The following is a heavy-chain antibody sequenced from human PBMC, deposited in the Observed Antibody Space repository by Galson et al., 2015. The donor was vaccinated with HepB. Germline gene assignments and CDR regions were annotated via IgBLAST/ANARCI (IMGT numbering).Heavy chain of an antibody. CDR2: ISYDRNDE. Sequence: SLRLSCAASGFNFNNYAMHWARQAPGKGLEWVAVISYDRNDELYADSVKGRFTISRDTSKKTVYLQMKSLRPEDTAIYYCAKAAVGWERHNFYYFDFWGQGTLVTVSS. D-gene: IGHD1-26*01. CDR3: AKAAVGWERHNFYYFDF. J-gene: IGHJ4*02. V-gene: IGHV3-30*18. CDR1: GFNFNNYA.